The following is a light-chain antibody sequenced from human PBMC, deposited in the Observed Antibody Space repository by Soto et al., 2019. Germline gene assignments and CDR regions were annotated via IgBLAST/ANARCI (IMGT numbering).Light chain of an antibody. CDR1: QSVGKF. J-gene: IGKJ4*01. CDR3: QQTYTVPLT. CDR2: AAS. Sequence: IRRTQYPSTLSSSVGDRVTITCRASQSVGKFLNWYQQKPGLPPKYLIYAASNLQSGVPSRFSGSGSGTDFTLTIRMLQPEDFVTYYCQQTYTVPLTFAGGTKLDVK. V-gene: IGKV1-39*01.